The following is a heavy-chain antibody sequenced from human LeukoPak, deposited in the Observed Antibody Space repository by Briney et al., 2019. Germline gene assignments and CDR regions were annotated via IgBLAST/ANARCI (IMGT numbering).Heavy chain of an antibody. Sequence: GGSLRLSCAASRFTFSNYGMHWVRQAPGKGLEWVAFIRYDGSNKYYADSVKGRFTISRDNSKNTLYLQMNSLRAEDTAVYYCAKDKLRDYYASSGLFDYWGQGTLVTVSS. J-gene: IGHJ4*02. CDR3: AKDKLRDYYASSGLFDY. D-gene: IGHD3-22*01. CDR2: IRYDGSNK. V-gene: IGHV3-30*02. CDR1: RFTFSNYG.